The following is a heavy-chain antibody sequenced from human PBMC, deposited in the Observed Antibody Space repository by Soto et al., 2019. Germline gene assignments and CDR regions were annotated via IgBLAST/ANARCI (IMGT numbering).Heavy chain of an antibody. V-gene: IGHV4-34*01. CDR1: GGSFSGYY. J-gene: IGHJ3*02. CDR3: GAQKNALDI. Sequence: PSETLYLTCAVYGGSFSGYYWSWIRQPPGKGLEWIGEINHSGSTNYNPSLKSRVTISVDTSKNQFSLKLSSVTAADTVVYYCGAQKNALDIRGQGTMVTVSS. CDR2: INHSGST.